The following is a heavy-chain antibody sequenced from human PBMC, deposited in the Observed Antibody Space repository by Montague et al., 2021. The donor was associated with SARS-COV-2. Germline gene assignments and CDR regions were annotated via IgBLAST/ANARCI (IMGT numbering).Heavy chain of an antibody. CDR1: GGSFSTYS. J-gene: IGHJ6*03. CDR2: IHHGGSI. Sequence: SETLSLTCAVHGGSFSTYSWNWIRQPPGKGLEWIGEIHHGGSINYNPSLKSRVTISADTSKNQFSLKLTSVAAADTAVYYCARLGDGVVPSPILGVGPYYSYYYVDVWGKGTTVTVSS. CDR3: ARLGDGVVPSPILGVGPYYSYYYVDV. D-gene: IGHD3-10*01. V-gene: IGHV4-34*01.